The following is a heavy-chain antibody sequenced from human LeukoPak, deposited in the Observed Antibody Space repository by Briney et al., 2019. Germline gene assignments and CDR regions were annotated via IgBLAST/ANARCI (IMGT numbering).Heavy chain of an antibody. D-gene: IGHD1-26*01. J-gene: IGHJ4*02. Sequence: GRSLRLSCAASGFTFSSYAMHWVRQAPGKGLEWVAVISYDGSNKYYADSVKGRFTISRDNSKNTLYLQMNSLRAEDTAVYYCARDYVDGLTHEWELLYWGQGTLVTVSS. CDR3: ARDYVDGLTHEWELLY. V-gene: IGHV3-30-3*01. CDR2: ISYDGSNK. CDR1: GFTFSSYA.